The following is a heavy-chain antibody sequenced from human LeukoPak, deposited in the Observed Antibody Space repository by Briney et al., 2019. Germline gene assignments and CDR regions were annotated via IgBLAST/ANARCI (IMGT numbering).Heavy chain of an antibody. Sequence: PGGSLRLSCAVSGGTTYDYGMSWVRQAPGKGLEWVSGINWDGTNTYYAESVKGRFTISRDSADKSLYLQMTRLTPYPPAFYYCVKDLSSNWYSFDYWGQGTLVTVSS. CDR2: INWDGTNT. J-gene: IGHJ4*02. CDR1: GGTTYDYG. D-gene: IGHD6-13*01. V-gene: IGHV3-20*04. CDR3: VKDLSSNWYSFDY.